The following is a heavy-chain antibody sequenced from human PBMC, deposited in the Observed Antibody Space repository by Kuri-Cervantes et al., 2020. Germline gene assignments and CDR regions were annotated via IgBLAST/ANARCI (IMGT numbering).Heavy chain of an antibody. Sequence: LSLTCAASGFPFSSYSMNWVRQAPGKGLEWVSYISSSSSTIYYADSVKGRFTISRDNSKNTLYLQMNSLRAEDTAVYYCAREKAYCGGDCYSSGAFDIWGQGTMVTVSS. J-gene: IGHJ3*02. CDR2: ISSSSSTI. CDR3: AREKAYCGGDCYSSGAFDI. CDR1: GFPFSSYS. D-gene: IGHD2-21*02. V-gene: IGHV3-48*01.